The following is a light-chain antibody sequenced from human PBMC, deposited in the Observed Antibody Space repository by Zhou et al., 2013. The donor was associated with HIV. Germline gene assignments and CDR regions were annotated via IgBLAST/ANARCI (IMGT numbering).Light chain of an antibody. CDR2: KAS. CDR3: QQAHSFPYT. J-gene: IGKJ2*01. CDR1: QSISSW. Sequence: DIQMTQSPYTLSASVGDRVTITCRASQSISSWLAWYQQKPGKAPKLLIHKASSLESGVPSRFSGSGSGTEFTLTISSLQPEDFATYSCQQAHSFPYTFGQGTKLEIK. V-gene: IGKV1-5*03.